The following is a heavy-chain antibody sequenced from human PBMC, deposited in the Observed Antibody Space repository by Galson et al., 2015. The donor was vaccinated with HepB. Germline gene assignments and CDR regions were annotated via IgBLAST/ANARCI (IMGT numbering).Heavy chain of an antibody. D-gene: IGHD1-26*01. V-gene: IGHV4-61*09. Sequence: LSLTCTVSAGSISSGFDFWSWIRQPAGKGLEWIGHIYTYGSPDYNPSLKGRVTMSADTSTNQFSLKLTSVTAADTAVYYCVRHRYSGSHSTSDIWGQGTMVTVSS. CDR3: VRHRYSGSHSTSDI. CDR1: AGSISSGFDF. CDR2: IYTYGSP. J-gene: IGHJ3*02.